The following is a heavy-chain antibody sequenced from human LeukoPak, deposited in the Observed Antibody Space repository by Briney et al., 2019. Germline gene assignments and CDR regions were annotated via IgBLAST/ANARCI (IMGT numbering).Heavy chain of an antibody. CDR1: GFSFSSYG. CDR2: INQDGSAK. J-gene: IGHJ5*02. V-gene: IGHV3-7*01. D-gene: IGHD2-15*01. Sequence: GGSLRPSCAASGFSFSSYGMSWARQAPVKGLEWVASINQDGSAKYYVDSVKGRFTISRDNAKNSLYLQMNSLRAEDTAVYYCARDAAAVRFDPWGQGTLVTVSS. CDR3: ARDAAAVRFDP.